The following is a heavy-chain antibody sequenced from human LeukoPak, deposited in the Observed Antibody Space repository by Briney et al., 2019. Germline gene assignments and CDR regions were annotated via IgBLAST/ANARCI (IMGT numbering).Heavy chain of an antibody. CDR2: INPNSGGT. J-gene: IGHJ3*02. CDR1: GYTFTGYY. D-gene: IGHD1-7*01. CDR3: ARGPVELGDAFDI. V-gene: IGHV1-2*02. Sequence: SVKVSCKASGYTFTGYYMHWVRQAPGQGLEWMGWINPNSGGTNYAQKFQGRVTMTRDTSISTAYMELSRLRSDDTAVYYCARGPVELGDAFDIWGQGTMVTVSS.